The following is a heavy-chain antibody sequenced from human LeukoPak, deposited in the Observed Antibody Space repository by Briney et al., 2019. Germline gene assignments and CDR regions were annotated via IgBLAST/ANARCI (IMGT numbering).Heavy chain of an antibody. J-gene: IGHJ5*02. Sequence: GGSLRLSGAASGFTFGSYAMSWVRQAPGKGLEWVSSVSGSAIHAYYADSVKGRFTISRDNSKNMLYLQMNSLRAEDSAVYYCAKDSRIVIPPYHWFDPWGQGTLVTVSS. V-gene: IGHV3-23*01. CDR1: GFTFGSYA. CDR2: VSGSAIHA. D-gene: IGHD2/OR15-2a*01. CDR3: AKDSRIVIPPYHWFDP.